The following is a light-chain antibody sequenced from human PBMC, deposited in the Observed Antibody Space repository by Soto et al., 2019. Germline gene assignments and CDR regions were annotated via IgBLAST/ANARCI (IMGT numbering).Light chain of an antibody. CDR2: DAS. J-gene: IGKJ3*01. Sequence: DIQMTQSPSSLSASVGDRVTITCQASQDISNYLNWYQHKPGKAPKLLIYDASNLETGVPSRFSGSGSRTDFTFTISSLQPEDIATYYCQQYDNLPITFGPGTKVDIK. CDR3: QQYDNLPIT. CDR1: QDISNY. V-gene: IGKV1-33*01.